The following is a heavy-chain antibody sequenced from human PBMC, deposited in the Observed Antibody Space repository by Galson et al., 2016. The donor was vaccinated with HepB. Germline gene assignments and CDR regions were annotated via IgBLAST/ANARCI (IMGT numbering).Heavy chain of an antibody. J-gene: IGHJ6*02. CDR1: GDSVSSNSAG. CDR3: TRVNHLGRGMNV. Sequence: CAISGDSVSSNSAGWNWIRQSPSRGLEWLGRTYYRSQWSHDYAPSVRGRLFLYADTSKNQFSMQLNSVTLEDTAVYYCTRVNHLGRGMNVWGQGTTVTVSS. D-gene: IGHD1-14*01. CDR2: TYYRSQWSH. V-gene: IGHV6-1*01.